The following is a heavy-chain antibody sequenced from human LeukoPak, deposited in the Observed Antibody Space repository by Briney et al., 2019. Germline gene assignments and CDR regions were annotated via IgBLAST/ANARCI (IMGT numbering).Heavy chain of an antibody. CDR3: ASNSGSYRQIDY. CDR1: GGSISSGDHY. V-gene: IGHV4-30-4*08. CDR2: IYYSGST. Sequence: PSQTLSLTSTVSGGSISSGDHYWSWIRQPPGKGLEWIGYIYYSGSTYYNPSLKSRVTISVDTSKNQFSLKLSSVTAADTAVYYCASNSGSYRQIDYWGQGALVTVSS. J-gene: IGHJ4*02. D-gene: IGHD1-26*01.